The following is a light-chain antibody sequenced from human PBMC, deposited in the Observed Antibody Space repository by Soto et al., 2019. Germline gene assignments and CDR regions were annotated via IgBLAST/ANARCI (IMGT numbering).Light chain of an antibody. CDR2: DAS. CDR3: QQYNSYSPET. Sequence: DIQMTQSPSTLSASVGDRVTITCRASQSISSWLAWYHQKPGKAPKLLIYDASSLESGVPSRFSGSGSGTEFTLTISSLQPDDFATYYCQQYNSYSPETFGQGTKVDI. J-gene: IGKJ1*01. CDR1: QSISSW. V-gene: IGKV1-5*01.